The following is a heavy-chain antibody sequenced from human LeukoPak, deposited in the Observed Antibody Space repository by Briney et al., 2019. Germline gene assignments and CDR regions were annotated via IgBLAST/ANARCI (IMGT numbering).Heavy chain of an antibody. J-gene: IGHJ5*02. Sequence: SETLSLTCTVSGDPISTYSWSWIRQPPGKGLEWIGCICNSGGTNYNPSLKSRVTISVDTSRNQFSLNLSSVTAADTAVYYCAKTGRPNNSGWYRWFDPWGQGTLVTVSS. CDR2: ICNSGGT. V-gene: IGHV4-4*09. CDR3: AKTGRPNNSGWYRWFDP. D-gene: IGHD6-19*01. CDR1: GDPISTYS.